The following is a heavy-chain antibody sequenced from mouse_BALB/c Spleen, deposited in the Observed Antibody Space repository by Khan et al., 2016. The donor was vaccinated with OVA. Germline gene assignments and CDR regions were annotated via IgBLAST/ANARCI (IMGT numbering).Heavy chain of an antibody. V-gene: IGHV3-2*02. J-gene: IGHJ3*01. CDR3: VRGRAY. Sequence: EVQLQESGPGLVKPSQSLSLTCTVTGYSITSDYAWNWIRQFPGNKLEWMGYISYSGRTSYTPSLKSRISITRDTSKNQFFLQLNSVTTEYTATYYCVRGRAYWGQGTLVTVSA. CDR2: ISYSGRT. D-gene: IGHD3-3*01. CDR1: GYSITSDYA.